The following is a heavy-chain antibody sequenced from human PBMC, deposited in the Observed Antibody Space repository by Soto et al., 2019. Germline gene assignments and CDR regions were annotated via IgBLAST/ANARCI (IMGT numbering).Heavy chain of an antibody. Sequence: GASVKVSCKASGGTFSSYAISWVRQAPGQGLEWMGGIIPIFGTANYAQKFQGRVTITADESTSTAYMELSSLRSEDTAVYYCARDVSRFSHDAFDIWGQGTMVTVS. CDR1: GGTFSSYA. CDR3: ARDVSRFSHDAFDI. CDR2: IIPIFGTA. V-gene: IGHV1-69*13. J-gene: IGHJ3*02.